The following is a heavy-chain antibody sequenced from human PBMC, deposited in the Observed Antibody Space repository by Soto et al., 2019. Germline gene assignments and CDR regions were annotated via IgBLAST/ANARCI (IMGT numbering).Heavy chain of an antibody. CDR1: AFTFRSYA. J-gene: IGHJ3*02. V-gene: IGHV3-23*01. CDR2: ITASADTT. Sequence: EEQLLESGGGLVRPGGSLRLSCAASAFTFRSYAMSWVRQAPGKGLEWVSAITASADTTYYADSVKGRFTISRDNSKNTLYQRMNSLRAEDTAVYYCAKVRTLRDCTSTSCLGAFDIWGQGTMVTVS. D-gene: IGHD2-2*01. CDR3: AKVRTLRDCTSTSCLGAFDI.